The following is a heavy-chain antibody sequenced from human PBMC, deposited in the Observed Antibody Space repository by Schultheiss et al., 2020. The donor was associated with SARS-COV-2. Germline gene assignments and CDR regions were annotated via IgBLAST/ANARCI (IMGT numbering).Heavy chain of an antibody. Sequence: SQTLSLTCAISGDLVSSNRAAWIWIRQSPSRGLEWLGRTYYKSKWYYDYAASVKSRMTVNPDTSKNQFSLQLSSVTPEDTAVYYCTRQMGWNYFDYWGQGTLVTVSS. CDR2: TYYKSKWYY. D-gene: IGHD6-19*01. V-gene: IGHV6-1*01. J-gene: IGHJ4*02. CDR1: GDLVSSNRAA. CDR3: TRQMGWNYFDY.